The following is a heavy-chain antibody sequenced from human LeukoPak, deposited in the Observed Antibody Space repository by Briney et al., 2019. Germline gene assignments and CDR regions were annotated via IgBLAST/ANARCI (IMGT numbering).Heavy chain of an antibody. CDR2: ISSSGSTI. CDR3: ARLAFGELTVVDY. J-gene: IGHJ4*02. CDR1: GFTFSDYY. Sequence: PGGSLRLSCAASGFTFSDYYMSWIRQAPGKGLEWVSYISSSGSTIYYADSAKGRFTISRDNAKNSLYLQMNSLRAEDTAVYYCARLAFGELTVVDYWGQGTLVTVSS. V-gene: IGHV3-11*01. D-gene: IGHD3-10*01.